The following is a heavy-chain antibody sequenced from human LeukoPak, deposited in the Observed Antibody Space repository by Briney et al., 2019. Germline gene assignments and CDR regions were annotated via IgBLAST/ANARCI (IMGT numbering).Heavy chain of an antibody. Sequence: GGSLRLSCAASGFTFSSYAMHWVRQAPGKGLEWVALISTDGRTKFYVDSVKGRFTVSRDNSKNTVYLQVNSLRTDDTAVYYCAKDLAFSGSLDHWGQGTVVSVSS. D-gene: IGHD1-26*01. CDR3: AKDLAFSGSLDH. CDR2: ISTDGRTK. J-gene: IGHJ4*02. CDR1: GFTFSSYA. V-gene: IGHV3-30*04.